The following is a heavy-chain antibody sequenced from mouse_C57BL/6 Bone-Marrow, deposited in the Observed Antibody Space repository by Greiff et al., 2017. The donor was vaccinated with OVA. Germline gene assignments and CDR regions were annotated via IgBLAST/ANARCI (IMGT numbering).Heavy chain of an antibody. J-gene: IGHJ1*03. Sequence: VQLQQPGAELVRPGSSVKLSCKASGYTFTSYWMHWVKQRPIQGLEWIGNIDPSDSETHYNQKFKDKATLTVDKSSSTGYMQLSSLTSEDSAVYYCAREGGPYYGSSYWYFDVWGTGTTVTVSS. V-gene: IGHV1-52*01. D-gene: IGHD1-1*01. CDR3: AREGGPYYGSSYWYFDV. CDR2: IDPSDSET. CDR1: GYTFTSYW.